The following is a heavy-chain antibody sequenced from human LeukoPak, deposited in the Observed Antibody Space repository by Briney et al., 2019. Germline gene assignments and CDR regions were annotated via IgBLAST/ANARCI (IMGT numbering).Heavy chain of an antibody. CDR1: RGTFSSYA. CDR3: ARLSRDSVGATWGSYYFDY. D-gene: IGHD1-26*01. Sequence: SVKVSCKASRGTFSSYAISWVRQAPGQGLEWMGRIIPILGIANYAQKFQGRVTITADKSTSTAYMELSSLRSEDTAVYYCARLSRDSVGATWGSYYFDYWGQGTLVTVSS. CDR2: IIPILGIA. J-gene: IGHJ4*02. V-gene: IGHV1-69*04.